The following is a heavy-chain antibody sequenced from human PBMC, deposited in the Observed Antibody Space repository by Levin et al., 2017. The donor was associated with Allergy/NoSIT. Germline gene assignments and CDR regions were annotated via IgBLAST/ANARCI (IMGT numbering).Heavy chain of an antibody. CDR1: GGSISSYY. J-gene: IGHJ4*02. V-gene: IGHV4-59*08. CDR2: IYYSGST. Sequence: SETLSLTCTVSGGSISSYYWSWIRQPPGKGLEWIGYIYYSGSTNYNPSLKSRVTISVDTSKNQFSLKLSSVTAADTAVYYCARRRDFFDYWGQGTLVTVSS. CDR3: ARRRDFFDY. D-gene: IGHD3-3*01.